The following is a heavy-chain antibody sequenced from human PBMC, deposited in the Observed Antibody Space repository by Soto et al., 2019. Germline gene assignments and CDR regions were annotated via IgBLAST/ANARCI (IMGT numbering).Heavy chain of an antibody. D-gene: IGHD2-21*02. CDR2: IYYSGST. CDR1: GGSISSGGYY. Sequence: SETLSLTCTVSGGSISSGGYYWSWIRQHPGKGLEWIGYIYYSGSTYYNPSLKSRVTISVDTSKNQFSLKLSSVTAADTAVYYCARVCGGDCHYGLDVWGHGTTVTVSS. CDR3: ARVCGGDCHYGLDV. J-gene: IGHJ6*02. V-gene: IGHV4-31*03.